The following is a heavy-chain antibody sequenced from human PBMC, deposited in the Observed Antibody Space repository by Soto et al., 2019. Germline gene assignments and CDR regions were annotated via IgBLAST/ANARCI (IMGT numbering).Heavy chain of an antibody. CDR1: GVSIGSNYY. J-gene: IGHJ4*02. CDR3: ARSLSWYAIDY. D-gene: IGHD6-13*01. V-gene: IGHV4-4*02. Sequence: QVLLQESGPGLVQPSGTLSLSCVVSGVSIGSNYYWGWVRQPPGKGLEWLGDMSHIGSVNYNPSLKSGVTIAMYQSQNQFSLKRTSVTAADTAVYYCARSLSWYAIDYWGQGTLVIVSS. CDR2: MSHIGSV.